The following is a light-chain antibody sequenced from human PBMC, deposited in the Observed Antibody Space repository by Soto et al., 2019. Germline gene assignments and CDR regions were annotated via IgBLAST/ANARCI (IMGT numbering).Light chain of an antibody. V-gene: IGKV4-1*01. J-gene: IGKJ2*01. CDR3: QQCYSTPYT. Sequence: DIVMTQSPDSLAVSLGERATINCKSSQSVLSTSNNKNYLAWYQQKPGQPPRLLIYWASTRESGVPDRFSGSGSGTDFTLTISNRQAEDVAVYYCQQCYSTPYTVGQGTKLEI. CDR2: WAS. CDR1: QSVLSTSNNKNY.